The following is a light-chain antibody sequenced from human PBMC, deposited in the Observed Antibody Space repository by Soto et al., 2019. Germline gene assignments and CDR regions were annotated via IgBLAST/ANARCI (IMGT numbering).Light chain of an antibody. CDR2: RNN. CDR1: SSNIGSNY. Sequence: QSVLTQPPSASGTPGQRVTISCSGSSSNIGSNYVYWYQQLPGTAPKLLIYRNNQRPSGVPDRFSGSKSGTSASLAISGLRSEDEADHYCAAWDDSLSGIYVFGTGTKVTLL. J-gene: IGLJ1*01. V-gene: IGLV1-47*01. CDR3: AAWDDSLSGIYV.